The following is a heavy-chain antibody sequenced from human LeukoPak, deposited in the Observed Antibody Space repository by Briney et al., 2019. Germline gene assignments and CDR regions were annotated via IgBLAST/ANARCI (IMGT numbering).Heavy chain of an antibody. V-gene: IGHV4-39*01. CDR3: ARPNRNWEFDY. J-gene: IGHJ4*02. Sequence: PSETLSLTCTVSGGSISSSSYYWGWIRQPPGKGLEWIGSNYYSGSTYYNPSLKSRVTISVDTSKNQFSLKLSSVTAADTAVYYCARPNRNWEFDYWGQGTLVTVSS. CDR1: GGSISSSSYY. CDR2: NYYSGST. D-gene: IGHD1-14*01.